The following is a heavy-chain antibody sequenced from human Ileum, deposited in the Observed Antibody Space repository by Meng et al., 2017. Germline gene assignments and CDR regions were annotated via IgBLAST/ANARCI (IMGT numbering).Heavy chain of an antibody. D-gene: IGHD5-12*01. CDR2: IFHGGTT. Sequence: QGQRQKSGPGLVKPSGTLSLTCAVSGDSISSGNWWNWVRQSPGKGLEWIGEIFHGGTTNYNPSLKNRVTLLMDKSKNQFSLQLTSVTAADTAVFYCARGIGDIRVGFDYWGQGILVTVSS. V-gene: IGHV4-4*02. J-gene: IGHJ4*02. CDR1: GDSISSGNW. CDR3: ARGIGDIRVGFDY.